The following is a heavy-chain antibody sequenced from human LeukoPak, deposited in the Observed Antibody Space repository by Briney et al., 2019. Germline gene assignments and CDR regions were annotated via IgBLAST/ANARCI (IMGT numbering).Heavy chain of an antibody. D-gene: IGHD3-16*01. CDR3: AKDTPLCYFDY. J-gene: IGHJ4*02. CDR2: IRNDGSII. CDR1: GFTFSSYG. V-gene: IGHV3-30*02. Sequence: GGSLRLSCTASGFTFSSYGMHWIRQAPGKGLEWVAFIRNDGSIIYNADSVKGRFTISRDNSKNTLYLQMNSLRADDTAVYYCAKDTPLCYFDYWGQGTLVTVSS.